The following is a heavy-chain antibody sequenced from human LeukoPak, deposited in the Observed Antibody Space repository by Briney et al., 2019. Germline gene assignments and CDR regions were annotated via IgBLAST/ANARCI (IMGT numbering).Heavy chain of an antibody. CDR1: GYTFTSYY. CDR2: INPSSGST. V-gene: IGHV1-46*01. CDR3: ASFASTWAGIAVAGTKAFDI. J-gene: IGHJ3*02. D-gene: IGHD6-19*01. Sequence: ASVKVSCKASGYTFTSYYMHWVRQAPGQGLEWMGIINPSSGSTNYAQKFQGRVTMTRDMSTSTAYMELSSLRSEDTAVYYCASFASTWAGIAVAGTKAFDIWGQGTMVTVSS.